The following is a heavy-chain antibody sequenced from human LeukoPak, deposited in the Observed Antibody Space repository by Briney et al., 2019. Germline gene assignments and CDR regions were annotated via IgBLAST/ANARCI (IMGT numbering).Heavy chain of an antibody. V-gene: IGHV3-74*01. CDR2: INTDGSST. D-gene: IGHD1-26*01. CDR1: GFIFSSYW. J-gene: IGHJ4*02. Sequence: GGSLRLSCAASGFIFSSYWMHWVRHAPGKGLAWVSRINTDGSSTSYADSVKGRFTISRDNAKNSLYLQMNSLRVDDTALYHCARKGLGGELGGFDSWGQGTLVTVSS. CDR3: ARKGLGGELGGFDS.